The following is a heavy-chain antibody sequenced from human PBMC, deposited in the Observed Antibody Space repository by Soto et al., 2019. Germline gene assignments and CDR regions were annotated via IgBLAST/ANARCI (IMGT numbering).Heavy chain of an antibody. CDR1: GFTFSSYE. CDR3: ARSIFYDYVWGSYRPTVDFDY. CDR2: ISSSGSTI. J-gene: IGHJ4*02. Sequence: EVQLVESGGGLVQPGGSLRLSCAASGFTFSSYEMNWVRQAPGKGLEWVSYISSSGSTIYYADSVKGRFTISRDNAKNSLYLQMNSLRAEDTAVYYCARSIFYDYVWGSYRPTVDFDYWGQGTLVTVSS. V-gene: IGHV3-48*03. D-gene: IGHD3-16*02.